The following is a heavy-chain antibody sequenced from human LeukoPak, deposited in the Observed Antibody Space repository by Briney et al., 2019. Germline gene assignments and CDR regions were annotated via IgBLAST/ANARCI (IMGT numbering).Heavy chain of an antibody. D-gene: IGHD6-6*01. CDR2: SKNKADGYTT. V-gene: IGHV3-72*01. J-gene: IGHJ4*02. CDR1: GFTFSDHY. Sequence: GGFLRLSCAASGFTFSDHYMDWVRQAPGKGLEWVGRSKNKADGYTTEYAASVKGRFILSREDSKKSLYLQMNSLKTEDTAVYYCVRVMEYSYDYWGQGTLVTVSS. CDR3: VRVMEYSYDY.